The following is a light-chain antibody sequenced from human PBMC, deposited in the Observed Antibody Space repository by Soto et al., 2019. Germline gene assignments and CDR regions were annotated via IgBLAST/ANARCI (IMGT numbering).Light chain of an antibody. Sequence: DILMAQSPSSLSASVGDRVTITCRASQNINTYLYWYQQKPGRAPKHLIYGASVLLSGVPSRFTGSESGTKFTPTGSNLQPEYFATYQCQQTYKTPHTFVQGTKVEAK. J-gene: IGKJ1*01. CDR1: QNINTY. V-gene: IGKV1-39*01. CDR3: QQTYKTPHT. CDR2: GAS.